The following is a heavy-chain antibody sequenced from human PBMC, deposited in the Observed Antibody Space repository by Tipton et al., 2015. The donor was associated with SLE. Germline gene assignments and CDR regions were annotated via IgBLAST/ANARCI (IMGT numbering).Heavy chain of an antibody. CDR3: ARQPYYKSPFDY. Sequence: TLSLTCTVSGGSINSRYWSWIRQPPGKGLEWIGYFYGGSTSYNPSLRGRVTISGDTSKNQFSLTLNSVTAADTAIYFCARQPYYKSPFDYWGQGTLVTVSS. V-gene: IGHV4-59*08. CDR2: FYGGST. CDR1: GGSINSRY. J-gene: IGHJ4*02. D-gene: IGHD3-10*01.